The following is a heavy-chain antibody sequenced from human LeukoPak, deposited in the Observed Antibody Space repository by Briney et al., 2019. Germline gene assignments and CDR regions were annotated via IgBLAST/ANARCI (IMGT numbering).Heavy chain of an antibody. CDR2: ISSSSSTI. D-gene: IGHD3-10*01. Sequence: PGGSLRLSCAASGLTFSSYSINWVRQAPGKGLEWVSYISSSSSTINYADSVKGRFTISRDNAKNSLYLQMNSLRAEDTAVYYCARYHYGSNYFDYWGQGTLVTVSS. V-gene: IGHV3-48*01. CDR1: GLTFSSYS. CDR3: ARYHYGSNYFDY. J-gene: IGHJ4*02.